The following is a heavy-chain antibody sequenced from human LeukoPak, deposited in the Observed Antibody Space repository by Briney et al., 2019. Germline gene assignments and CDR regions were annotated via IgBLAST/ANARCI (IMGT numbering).Heavy chain of an antibody. CDR2: VNETGGDV. V-gene: IGHV3-23*01. J-gene: IGHJ4*02. CDR3: AKHDSGTKDY. D-gene: IGHD1-26*01. Sequence: GGSLRLSCAASGFTFTNYPMSWVRQAPGKGLEWVSSVNETGGDVFYADSVKGRYTVSRDNSKKTLYLQMNSLRGEDTAVYYCAKHDSGTKDYWGQGTLVAVSS. CDR1: GFTFTNYP.